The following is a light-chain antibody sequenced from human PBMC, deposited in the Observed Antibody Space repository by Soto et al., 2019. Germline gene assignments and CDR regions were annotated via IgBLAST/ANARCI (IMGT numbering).Light chain of an antibody. V-gene: IGKV3-11*01. CDR2: GAV. CDR3: QQRSNWPIT. CDR1: QSVSSY. Sequence: EIVLTQSPATLSLSPGERATLSCRASQSVSSYLAWYQQKPGQAPRLLIYGAVTRAPGIPARFSGSGSGTEFTLSISSLEPEDFAVYYCQQRSNWPITFGQGTRLEIK. J-gene: IGKJ5*01.